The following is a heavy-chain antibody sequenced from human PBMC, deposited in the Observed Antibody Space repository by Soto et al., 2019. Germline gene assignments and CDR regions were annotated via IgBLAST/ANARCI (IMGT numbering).Heavy chain of an antibody. CDR3: ARDYNYYYMDV. J-gene: IGHJ6*03. CDR1: GFGFSSYA. CDR2: IWYDGSDK. D-gene: IGHD1-1*01. V-gene: IGHV3-33*01. Sequence: QVQLVESGGGVVQPGRSLRLSCTASGFGFSSYAMHWVRQAPGKGLEWVTLIWYDGSDKYYADSVKGRFIISRDNSKNTLSLQMNSLRAEDTAVYYCARDYNYYYMDVWGKGTTVTVSS.